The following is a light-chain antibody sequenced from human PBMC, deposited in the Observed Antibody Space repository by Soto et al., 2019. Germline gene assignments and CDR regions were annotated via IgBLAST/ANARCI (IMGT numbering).Light chain of an antibody. J-gene: IGLJ1*01. V-gene: IGLV2-14*01. CDR2: EVS. Sequence: QSLLTQPASVSGSPGQAITIACSGSISDVGAHNFVSWYQHHPGKAPKLMIYEVSNRPSGVSNRFSGSKSGNTASLTISGLQAEDEADYYCKSYASSNTYVFGSGTKVTVL. CDR3: KSYASSNTYV. CDR1: ISDVGAHNF.